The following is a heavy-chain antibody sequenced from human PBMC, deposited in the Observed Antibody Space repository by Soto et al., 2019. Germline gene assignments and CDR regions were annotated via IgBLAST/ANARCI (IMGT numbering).Heavy chain of an antibody. J-gene: IGHJ4*02. CDR2: ISAHNGNT. Sequence: QVHLVQSGAEVKKPGASVKVSCKGSGYGFTTYGITWVRQAPGQGLEWMAWISAHNGNTNYAQKLQGRVTVTRDTSTSTADMELRSMRSADTGVDYCARGRYGDYWGQGALVTVSS. CDR3: ARGRYGDY. D-gene: IGHD1-1*01. CDR1: GYGFTTYG. V-gene: IGHV1-18*01.